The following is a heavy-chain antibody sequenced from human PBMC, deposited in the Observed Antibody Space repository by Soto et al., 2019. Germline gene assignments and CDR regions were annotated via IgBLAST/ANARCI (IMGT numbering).Heavy chain of an antibody. CDR3: ARVGAVAGTKNWYFDL. J-gene: IGHJ2*01. V-gene: IGHV1-69*13. D-gene: IGHD6-19*01. Sequence: GASVKVSCKASGGTFSSYAISWVRQAPGQGLEWMGGIIPIFGTANYAQKFQGRVTITADESTSTAYMELSSLRSEDTAVYYCARVGAVAGTKNWYFDLWGRGTLVTVSS. CDR1: GGTFSSYA. CDR2: IIPIFGTA.